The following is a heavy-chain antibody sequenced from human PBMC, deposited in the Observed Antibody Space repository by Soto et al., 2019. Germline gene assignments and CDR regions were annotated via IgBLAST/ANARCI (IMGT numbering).Heavy chain of an antibody. CDR2: IYYSGST. CDR1: GGSISSYY. D-gene: IGHD3-3*01. Sequence: LSLTCTVSGGSISSYYWSWIRQPPGKGLEWIGYIYYSGSTNYNPSLKSRVTISVDTSKNQFSLKLSSVTAADTAVYYCARGYKTTIFGVVDFDYWGQGTLVTVSS. CDR3: ARGYKTTIFGVVDFDY. J-gene: IGHJ4*02. V-gene: IGHV4-59*01.